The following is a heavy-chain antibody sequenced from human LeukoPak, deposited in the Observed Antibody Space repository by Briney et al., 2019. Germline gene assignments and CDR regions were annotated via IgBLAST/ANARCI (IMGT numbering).Heavy chain of an antibody. Sequence: GGSLRLSCAASGFTFSSYAMSWVRQAPGKGLEWVSAISGSGGSTYYADSVKGRFTISRDNSKNTLYLQMNSLRAEDTAVYYCAKESRTDIVVVVAATKLGNYFDYWGQGTPVTVSS. D-gene: IGHD2-15*01. J-gene: IGHJ4*02. CDR1: GFTFSSYA. CDR3: AKESRTDIVVVVAATKLGNYFDY. V-gene: IGHV3-23*01. CDR2: ISGSGGST.